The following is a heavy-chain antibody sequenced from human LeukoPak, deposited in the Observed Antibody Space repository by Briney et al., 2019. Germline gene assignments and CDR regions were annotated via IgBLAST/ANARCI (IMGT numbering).Heavy chain of an antibody. CDR3: ARDLPPSPDYASGGVVY. CDR2: IYHSGST. CDR1: GGSISSGGYY. Sequence: PSETLSLTCTVSGGSISSGGYYWGWIRQPPGTELEWIGSIYHSGSTYYNPSLKSRVTISVDTSKNQFSLKLSSVTAADTAVYYCARDLPPSPDYASGGVVYWGQGTLVTVSS. V-gene: IGHV4-39*07. D-gene: IGHD3-10*01. J-gene: IGHJ4*02.